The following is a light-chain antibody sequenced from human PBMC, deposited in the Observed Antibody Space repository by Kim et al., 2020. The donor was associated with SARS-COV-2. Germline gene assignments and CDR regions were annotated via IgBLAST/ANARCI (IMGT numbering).Light chain of an antibody. CDR3: QSYNRDNVL. Sequence: LTQPHPVSESPGKTVTISCTRSSGSIDDNYVQWYQQRPGGVPTTVIYEDDQRPSGVSDRFSGSIDNSSNSASLTISGLRTEDEADYYCQSYNRDNVLFGGGTQLTVL. CDR2: EDD. CDR1: SGSIDDNY. J-gene: IGLJ2*01. V-gene: IGLV6-57*04.